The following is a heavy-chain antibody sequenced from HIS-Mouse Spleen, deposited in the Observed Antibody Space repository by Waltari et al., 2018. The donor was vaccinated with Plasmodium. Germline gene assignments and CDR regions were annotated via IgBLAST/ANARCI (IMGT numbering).Heavy chain of an antibody. V-gene: IGHV3-33*06. CDR2: IWYDGSNK. J-gene: IGHJ3*02. D-gene: IGHD2-8*01. Sequence: QVQLVESGGGLVQPGRSLRLSCAASGLPFSSYGLHWVRQAPGKGLEWVAVIWYDGSNKYYADSVKGRFTISRDNSKNTLYLQMNSLRAEDTAVYYCAKVAQGTRDAFDIWGQGTMVTVSS. CDR1: GLPFSSYG. CDR3: AKVAQGTRDAFDI.